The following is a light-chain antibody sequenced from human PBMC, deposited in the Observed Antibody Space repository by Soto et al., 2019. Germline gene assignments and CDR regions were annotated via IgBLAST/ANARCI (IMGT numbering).Light chain of an antibody. CDR2: LNSDGSH. CDR3: QTWGTGIHV. Sequence: QLVLTQSPSASASLGASVKLTCTLSSGHSTFAIAWHQQQPEKGPRYLMYLNSDGSHTKGDRIPDRFSGSSSGAERYLTISSLQSEDEADYYCQTWGTGIHVFGGGTKLTVL. CDR1: SGHSTFA. J-gene: IGLJ2*01. V-gene: IGLV4-69*01.